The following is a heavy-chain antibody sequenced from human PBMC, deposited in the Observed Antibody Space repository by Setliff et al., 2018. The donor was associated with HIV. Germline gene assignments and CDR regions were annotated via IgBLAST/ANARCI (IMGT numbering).Heavy chain of an antibody. Sequence: SETLSLTCTVSGGSINSGHYYWSWIRHHPGKGLEWIGYIYYTGSTYFNPSLKSRVTLSIDTSKNQFSLKLSSVTAADTAVYYCARDRYAVEIDYWGQGTLVTVSS. CDR2: IYYTGST. D-gene: IGHD3-16*02. V-gene: IGHV4-31*03. CDR1: GGSINSGHYY. J-gene: IGHJ4*02. CDR3: ARDRYAVEIDY.